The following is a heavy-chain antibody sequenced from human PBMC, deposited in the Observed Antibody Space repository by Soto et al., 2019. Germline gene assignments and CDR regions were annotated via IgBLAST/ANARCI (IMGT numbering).Heavy chain of an antibody. Sequence: ASVKISCKASGYTFTGYYMHWVRQAPGQGLEWMGWINPNSGGTNYAQKFQGWVTMTRDTSISTAYMELSRLRSDDTAVYYCARGPSRYCSGGSCYWFMGGCEYWGKGTLVTVSS. D-gene: IGHD2-15*01. CDR1: GYTFTGYY. CDR2: INPNSGGT. J-gene: IGHJ4*02. CDR3: ARGPSRYCSGGSCYWFMGGCEY. V-gene: IGHV1-2*04.